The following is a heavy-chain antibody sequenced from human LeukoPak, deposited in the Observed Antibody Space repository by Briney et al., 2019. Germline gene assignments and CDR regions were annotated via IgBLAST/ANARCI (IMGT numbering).Heavy chain of an antibody. V-gene: IGHV3-21*01. D-gene: IGHD3-10*01. J-gene: IGHJ5*02. CDR1: GFTFSSYA. CDR2: ISSSSSCI. CDR3: ARDRMVRGVINWFEP. Sequence: ESLTLSCTASGFTFSSYAMNWVRHPPRQGLGRVSFISSSSSCIYYADSSNGRCTTISDNAKNSLYLQMNSLIAADTAVYYFARDRMVRGVINWFEPSGERSLVTVSS.